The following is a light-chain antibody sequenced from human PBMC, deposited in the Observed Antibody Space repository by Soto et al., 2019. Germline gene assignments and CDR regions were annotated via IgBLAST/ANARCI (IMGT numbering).Light chain of an antibody. J-gene: IGLJ1*01. V-gene: IGLV1-51*01. Sequence: QSVLTQPPSVSAAPGQKVTISCSGSSSNIGGNSVSWYQQLPGTAPKLLIYDDNKRPPGIPDRFSGSKSGTSATLGITGFQTGDEADYYCGSWDSSLSDYVFGTGTKVTVL. CDR2: DDN. CDR3: GSWDSSLSDYV. CDR1: SSNIGGNS.